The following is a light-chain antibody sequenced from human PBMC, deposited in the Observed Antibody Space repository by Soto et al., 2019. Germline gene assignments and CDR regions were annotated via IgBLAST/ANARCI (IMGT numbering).Light chain of an antibody. CDR2: DVF. CDR1: QDISKY. V-gene: IGKV1-33*01. Sequence: DIQMTQSASSLPASVGDTVTISCQASQDISKYLNWFQQKPGKAPKLLIYDVFNVETGVPSRFSGRVSGTDFTLIISTLQPEDFETYYCQRYDKWPITFGGGTKVDI. J-gene: IGKJ4*01. CDR3: QRYDKWPIT.